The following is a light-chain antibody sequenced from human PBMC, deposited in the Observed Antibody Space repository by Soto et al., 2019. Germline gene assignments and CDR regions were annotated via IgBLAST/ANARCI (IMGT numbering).Light chain of an antibody. CDR3: AAWDGSLNGWV. V-gene: IGLV1-44*01. CDR2: GNS. J-gene: IGLJ3*02. Sequence: QPVLTQPPSASGAPGQRVTLSCIGGSSNVGFNAVNWYQQLPGAAPKLLIHGNSQRPSGVPDRFSGSKSGTSASLAIIGLRAEDEAHYYCAAWDGSLNGWVFGGGTKLTVL. CDR1: SSNVGFNA.